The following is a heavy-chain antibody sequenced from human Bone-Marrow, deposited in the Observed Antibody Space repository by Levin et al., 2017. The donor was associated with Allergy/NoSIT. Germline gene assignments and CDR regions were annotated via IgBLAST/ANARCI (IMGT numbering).Heavy chain of an antibody. CDR2: INSDGTST. CDR3: AGEPTSAFDI. D-gene: IGHD2-2*01. CDR1: GFTFSSYW. V-gene: IGHV3-74*01. Sequence: LSLTCAASGFTFSSYWMHWVRQGPGKGLVWVSRINSDGTSTVYADSVKGRFTISRDNAKNTVYLQMNSLRVEDTAVYYCAGEPTSAFDIWGQGTMVTVSS. J-gene: IGHJ3*02.